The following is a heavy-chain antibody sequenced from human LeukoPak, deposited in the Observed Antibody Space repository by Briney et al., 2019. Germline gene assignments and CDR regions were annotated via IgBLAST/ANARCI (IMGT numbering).Heavy chain of an antibody. CDR1: GGSISSGGYY. CDR3: ARHAPYNWNDPSRYYYYYYYMDV. V-gene: IGHV4-61*08. CDR2: IYYSGST. J-gene: IGHJ6*03. D-gene: IGHD1-1*01. Sequence: SETLSLTCTVSGGSISSGGYYWNWIRQHPGKGLEWIGYIYYSGSTNYNPSLKSRVTISVDTSKNQFSLKLSSVTAADTAVYYCARHAPYNWNDPSRYYYYYYYMDVWGKGTTVTVSS.